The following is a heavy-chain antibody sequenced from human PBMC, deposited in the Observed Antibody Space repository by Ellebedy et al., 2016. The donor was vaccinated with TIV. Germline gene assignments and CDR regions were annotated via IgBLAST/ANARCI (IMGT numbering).Heavy chain of an antibody. D-gene: IGHD5-12*01. CDR2: ISWNSGSI. CDR1: GFTFDDYA. V-gene: IGHV3-9*01. CDR3: AKDMGGYASGMDV. Sequence: GGSLRLXXAASGFTFDDYAMHWVRQAPGKGLEWVSGISWNSGSIGYADSVKGRFTISRDNAKNSLYLQMNSLRAEDTALYYCAKDMGGYASGMDVWGQGTTVTVSS. J-gene: IGHJ6*02.